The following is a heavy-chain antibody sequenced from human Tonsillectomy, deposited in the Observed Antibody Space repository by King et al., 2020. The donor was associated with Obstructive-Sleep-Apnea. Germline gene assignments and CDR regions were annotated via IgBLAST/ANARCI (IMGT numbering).Heavy chain of an antibody. CDR3: ARDRSSGWPYFDS. CDR2: ISGSGGST. V-gene: IGHV3-23*04. CDR1: GFTFNSYA. Sequence: VQLVESGGGLVQPGGSLRLSCAASGFTFNSYAMNWVRQTPGKGLEWVSAISGSGGSTYYADSVKGRFTISRDNSKGTLFLQMNNMRPEDTAVYYCARDRSSGWPYFDSWGQGTLVTVSS. D-gene: IGHD6-19*01. J-gene: IGHJ4*02.